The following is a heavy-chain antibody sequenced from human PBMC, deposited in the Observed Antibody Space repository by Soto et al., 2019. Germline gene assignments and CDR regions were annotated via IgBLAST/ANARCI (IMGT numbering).Heavy chain of an antibody. CDR1: GFTFTNCW. CDR2: INSDGSST. CDR3: GGRQYLPEDVFAI. Sequence: GGSLRLSCAASGFTFTNCWIQCVRQAPGKGLLWVSRINSDGSSTSHADSVKGRFTISRDNAKNTLYLQMSSVRAEDTAVYYCGGRQYLPEDVFAIWGRGTVVTVSS. D-gene: IGHD2-2*01. J-gene: IGHJ3*02. V-gene: IGHV3-74*01.